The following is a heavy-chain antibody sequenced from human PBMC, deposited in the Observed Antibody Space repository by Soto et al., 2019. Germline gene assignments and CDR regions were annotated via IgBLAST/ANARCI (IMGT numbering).Heavy chain of an antibody. D-gene: IGHD3-16*02. J-gene: IGHJ4*02. CDR3: ARDGLHLGELSLFDY. Sequence: SQTLSLTCTVSGGSISSYYWSWIRQPPGKGLEWIGYIYYSGSTNYNPSLKSRVTISVDTSKNQFSLKLSSVTAADTAVYYCARDGLHLGELSLFDYWGQGTLVTVSS. CDR2: IYYSGST. CDR1: GGSISSYY. V-gene: IGHV4-59*01.